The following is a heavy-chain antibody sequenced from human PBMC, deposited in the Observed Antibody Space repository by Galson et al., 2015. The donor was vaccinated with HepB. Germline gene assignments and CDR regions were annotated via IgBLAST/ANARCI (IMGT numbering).Heavy chain of an antibody. Sequence: QSGAEVKRPGESLRISCKGSGYSFTSYWINWVRQMPGKGLELLGRIDPSDSYTKYSPSFQGHVTISADKSINTAYLQWSSLKASDTAMYYCARSPKYNYGQTLGYWGQGTLVTVSS. D-gene: IGHD5-18*01. CDR2: IDPSDSYT. CDR1: GYSFTSYW. V-gene: IGHV5-10-1*01. J-gene: IGHJ4*02. CDR3: ARSPKYNYGQTLGY.